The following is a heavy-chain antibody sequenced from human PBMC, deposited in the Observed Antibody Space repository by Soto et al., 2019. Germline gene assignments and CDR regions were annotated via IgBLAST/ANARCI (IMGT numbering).Heavy chain of an antibody. D-gene: IGHD5-18*01. Sequence: QVQLVQSGAEEKKPGASVKVSCKASGYTFTSYDMHWVRQAPGQRLEWMGWINAGNGNTKYSQKFQGRVTITRDTSASTAYTELSSLRSEDTAVYYCSRDEITWILDYWGQGTLVTVSS. CDR2: INAGNGNT. CDR1: GYTFTSYD. CDR3: SRDEITWILDY. J-gene: IGHJ4*02. V-gene: IGHV1-3*05.